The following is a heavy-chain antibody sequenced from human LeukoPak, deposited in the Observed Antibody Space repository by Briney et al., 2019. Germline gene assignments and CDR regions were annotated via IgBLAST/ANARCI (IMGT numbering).Heavy chain of an antibody. CDR3: AKDVGYGSGSSWFDP. CDR1: GFTFSSYG. V-gene: IGHV3-30*18. Sequence: PGGSLRLSCAASGFTFSSYGMHWVRLAPGKGLEWVAVISYDGSNKYYADYVKGRFTITRDNSKNTVYLQMNSLRAEDTAVDYCAKDVGYGSGSSWFDPWGQGTLVTVSS. J-gene: IGHJ5*02. D-gene: IGHD3-10*01. CDR2: ISYDGSNK.